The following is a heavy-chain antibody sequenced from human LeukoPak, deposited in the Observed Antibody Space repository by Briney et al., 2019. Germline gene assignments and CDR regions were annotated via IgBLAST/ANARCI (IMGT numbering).Heavy chain of an antibody. CDR2: IYPGDSDT. J-gene: IGHJ4*02. V-gene: IGHV5-51*01. Sequence: GESLKISCKGSGYSFTSYWIGWVRQMPGKGLEWKGIIYPGDSDTRYSPSFQGQVTISADKSISTAYLQWSSLKASDTAMYYCARHGVATIPYFDYWGQGTLVTVSS. CDR1: GYSFTSYW. D-gene: IGHD5-12*01. CDR3: ARHGVATIPYFDY.